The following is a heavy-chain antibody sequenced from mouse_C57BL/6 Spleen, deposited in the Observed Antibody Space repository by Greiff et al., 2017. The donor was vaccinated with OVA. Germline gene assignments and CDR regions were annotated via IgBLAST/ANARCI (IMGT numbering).Heavy chain of an antibody. CDR2: ISSGSSTI. J-gene: IGHJ4*01. CDR3: ERNHYYGSIFYAMDY. D-gene: IGHD1-1*01. Sequence: EVKLVESGGGLVKPGGSLKLSCAASGFTFSDYGMHWVRQAPEKGLEWVAYISSGSSTIYYADTVKGRFTISRDNAKNTLFLQMTSLRSEDTAMYYCERNHYYGSIFYAMDYWGQGTSVTVSS. V-gene: IGHV5-17*01. CDR1: GFTFSDYG.